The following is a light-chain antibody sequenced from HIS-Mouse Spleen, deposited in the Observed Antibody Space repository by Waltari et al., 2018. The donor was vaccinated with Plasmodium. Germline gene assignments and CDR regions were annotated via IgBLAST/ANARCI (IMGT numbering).Light chain of an antibody. Sequence: QTVVTQEPSFSVSPGGSVTLTCGLSSGSVSTGYYPSWYQQTPGQAPRTLIYSTNPRSSGVPDRFSGSILGNKAALTITGAQADDESDYYCVLYMGSGTVVFGGGTKLTVL. J-gene: IGLJ2*01. CDR1: SGSVSTGYY. CDR2: STN. V-gene: IGLV8-61*01. CDR3: VLYMGSGTVV.